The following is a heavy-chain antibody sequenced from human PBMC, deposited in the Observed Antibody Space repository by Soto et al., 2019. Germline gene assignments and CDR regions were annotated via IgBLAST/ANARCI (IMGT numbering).Heavy chain of an antibody. D-gene: IGHD3-10*01. Sequence: QVQLQQWGAGLLKPSETLSLTCAVYGGPFSGYYWSWIRQPPGKGLEWIGEINHSGSTNYNPSLKSRVTISVDTSKNQFSLKLSSVTAADTAVYYCARKVWFGESRFDYWGQGTLVTVSS. J-gene: IGHJ4*02. CDR2: INHSGST. CDR1: GGPFSGYY. CDR3: ARKVWFGESRFDY. V-gene: IGHV4-34*01.